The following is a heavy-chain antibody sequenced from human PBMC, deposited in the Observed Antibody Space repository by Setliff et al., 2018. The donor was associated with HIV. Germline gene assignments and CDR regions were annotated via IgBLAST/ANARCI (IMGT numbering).Heavy chain of an antibody. J-gene: IGHJ6*03. CDR1: GGSISSGGYY. CDR3: ARSKKRGDYYYYYYYMDV. Sequence: NPSETLSLTCTVSGGSISSGGYYWSWIRQHPEKGLEWIGYIYYSGSAYYNPSLKSRVTISLDTSKNQFSLKLTSMTAADTAVYYCARSKKRGDYYYYYYYMDVWGKGTTVTSP. CDR2: IYYSGSA. V-gene: IGHV4-31*03. D-gene: IGHD3-16*01.